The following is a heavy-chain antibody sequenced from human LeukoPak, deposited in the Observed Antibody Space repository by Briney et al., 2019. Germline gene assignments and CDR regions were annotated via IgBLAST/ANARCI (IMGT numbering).Heavy chain of an antibody. Sequence: PSETLSLTCAVYGGSFSGYYWSWIRQPPGKGLEWIGEINHSGSTNYIPSLKSRVTISVDTSKNQFSLKLSSVTAADTAVYYCARGPIVGIWSLDYWGQGTLVTVSS. J-gene: IGHJ4*02. V-gene: IGHV4-34*01. D-gene: IGHD1-26*01. CDR2: INHSGST. CDR3: ARGPIVGIWSLDY. CDR1: GGSFSGYY.